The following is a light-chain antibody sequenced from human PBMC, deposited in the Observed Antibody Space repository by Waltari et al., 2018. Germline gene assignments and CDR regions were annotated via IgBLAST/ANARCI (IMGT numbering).Light chain of an antibody. CDR1: SSNIGSTP. Sequence: QSVLTQPPSASGTPGQRVTISCSGSSSNIGSTPVNWYQQLPGTAPKLRIYSNNQRPSGVPDRFSGSKSGTSASLAISGLQSEDEADYYCAAWDDSLNGWVFGGGTKLTVL. J-gene: IGLJ3*02. CDR3: AAWDDSLNGWV. V-gene: IGLV1-44*01. CDR2: SNN.